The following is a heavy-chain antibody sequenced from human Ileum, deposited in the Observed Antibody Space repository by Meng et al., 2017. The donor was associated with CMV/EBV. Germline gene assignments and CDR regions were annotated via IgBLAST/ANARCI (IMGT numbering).Heavy chain of an antibody. CDR1: GFTVSSNY. CDR2: INSAGRT. J-gene: IGHJ4*02. Sequence: GGSLRLSCAASGFTVSSNYMSWVRQAPGKGLEWVSGINSAGRTYYADSVKGRFTISRDNVKSTVYLQVNSLRVEDTAVYFCAKRDFYHPSAYYYDYYFDNWGQGIRVTVSS. V-gene: IGHV3-53*01. D-gene: IGHD3-22*01. CDR3: AKRDFYHPSAYYYDYYFDN.